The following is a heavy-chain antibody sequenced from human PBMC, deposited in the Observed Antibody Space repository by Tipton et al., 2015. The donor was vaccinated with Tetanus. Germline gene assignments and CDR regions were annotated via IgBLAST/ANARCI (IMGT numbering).Heavy chain of an antibody. V-gene: IGHV4-30-2*05. CDR2: IHHSGLA. CDR3: ARNVYTVTNDAFDI. Sequence: TLSLTCAVSGGSFSGFYWSWIRQPPGKGLEWIAFIHHSGLAFSKPSLKSRVSISIDTSQNQFSLRLTSVTAADTAVYFCARNVYTVTNDAFDIWGHGTLVNVSS. CDR1: GGSFSGFY. D-gene: IGHD4-11*01. J-gene: IGHJ3*02.